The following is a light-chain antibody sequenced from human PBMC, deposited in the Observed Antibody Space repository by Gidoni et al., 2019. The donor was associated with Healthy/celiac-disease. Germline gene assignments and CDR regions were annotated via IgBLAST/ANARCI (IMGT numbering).Light chain of an antibody. J-gene: IGKJ1*01. CDR1: QSVSSN. CDR2: GAS. Sequence: IVMTQSPATLSVSPGERATLSCRASQSVSSNLAWYQQQPGQAPRLLIYGASTRATGIPARFSGSGSGTEFTLTISSLQSEDVAVYYCQQYNNWPKTFGQGTKVEIK. V-gene: IGKV3-15*01. CDR3: QQYNNWPKT.